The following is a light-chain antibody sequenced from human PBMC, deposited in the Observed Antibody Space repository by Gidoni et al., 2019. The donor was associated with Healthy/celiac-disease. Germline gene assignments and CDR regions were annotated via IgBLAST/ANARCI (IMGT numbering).Light chain of an antibody. CDR3: QVWDSSSDHWV. V-gene: IGLV3-21*03. J-gene: IGLJ3*02. CDR1: NIGSKS. CDR2: DDS. Sequence: SYVLTQPPSVSVAPGKTARIPCGGNNIGSKSWHWYQQKPGQAPVLVVYDDSDRPSGIPARFSGSNSGNTATLTISRVEAGDEADYYCQVWDSSSDHWVFGGGTKLTVL.